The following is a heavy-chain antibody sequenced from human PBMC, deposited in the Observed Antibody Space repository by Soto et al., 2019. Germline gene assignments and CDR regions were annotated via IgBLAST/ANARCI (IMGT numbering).Heavy chain of an antibody. Sequence: QLQLVQSGAEVKKPGSSVKVSCKASGGTFSSYAISWVRQAPGQGLEWMGGIIPIFGTANYAQKFQGRVTITADESTSTAYMELSSLRSEDTAVYYCARVEVVTAIPDHYYYYYGMDVWGQGTTVTVSS. D-gene: IGHD2-21*02. V-gene: IGHV1-69*01. J-gene: IGHJ6*02. CDR1: GGTFSSYA. CDR2: IIPIFGTA. CDR3: ARVEVVTAIPDHYYYYYGMDV.